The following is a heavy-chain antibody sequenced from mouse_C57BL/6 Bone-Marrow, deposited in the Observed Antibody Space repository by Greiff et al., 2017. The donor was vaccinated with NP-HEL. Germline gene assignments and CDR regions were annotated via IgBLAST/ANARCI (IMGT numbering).Heavy chain of an antibody. D-gene: IGHD2-4*01. CDR2: IYPGDGDT. CDR1: GYAFSSSW. CDR3: AREVGPYDYDDY. J-gene: IGHJ2*01. Sequence: QVQLKQSGPELVKPGASVKISCKASGYAFSSSWMNWVKQRPGKGLEWIGRIYPGDGDTNYNGKFKGKATLTADKSSSTAYMQLSSLTSEDSAVYFCAREVGPYDYDDYWGQGTTLTVSS. V-gene: IGHV1-82*01.